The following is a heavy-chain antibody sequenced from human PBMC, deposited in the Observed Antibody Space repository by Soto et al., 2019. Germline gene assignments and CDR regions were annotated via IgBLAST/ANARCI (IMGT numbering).Heavy chain of an antibody. D-gene: IGHD3-10*01. J-gene: IGHJ6*02. CDR2: ISYDGSNK. CDR3: AKDQLRGVRGVITSYYGMDV. Sequence: QVQLVESGGGVVQPGRSLRLSCAASGFTFSSYGMHWVRQAPGKGLEWVAVISYDGSNKYYADSVKGRFTISRDNSKNTLNLQMNSLRAEDTAVYYCAKDQLRGVRGVITSYYGMDVWGQGTTVTVSS. CDR1: GFTFSSYG. V-gene: IGHV3-30*18.